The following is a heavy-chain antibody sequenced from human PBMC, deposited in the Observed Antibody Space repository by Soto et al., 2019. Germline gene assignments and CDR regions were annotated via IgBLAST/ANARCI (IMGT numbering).Heavy chain of an antibody. CDR2: ISGSGGRT. V-gene: IGHV3-23*01. J-gene: IGHJ6*02. CDR1: GIPFDTYA. D-gene: IGHD3-10*01. CDR3: AKLAFGTLYSGMDV. Sequence: VGSLRLSCAVSGIPFDTYAMSWVRQARGKGLEWVSLISGSGGRTHYADSVKGRFTISRDNSKNTLYLQMNSLRADDTAVYYCAKLAFGTLYSGMDVWGQGTTVTVSS.